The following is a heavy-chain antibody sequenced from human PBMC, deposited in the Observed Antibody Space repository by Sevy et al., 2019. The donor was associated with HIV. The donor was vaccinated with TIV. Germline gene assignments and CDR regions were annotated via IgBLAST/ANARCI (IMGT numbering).Heavy chain of an antibody. D-gene: IGHD2-15*01. CDR3: ASTGTNGYCSGGSCYSDYYYYGMDV. J-gene: IGHJ6*02. CDR2: IDPSDSYT. CDR1: GYSFTSYW. V-gene: IGHV5-10-1*01. Sequence: GESLKISCKGSGYSFTSYWISWVRQMPGKGLEWMGRIDPSDSYTNYSPSFQGHVTISADKSISTAYLQWSSLKASDTAMYYCASTGTNGYCSGGSCYSDYYYYGMDVWGQGTTVTVSS.